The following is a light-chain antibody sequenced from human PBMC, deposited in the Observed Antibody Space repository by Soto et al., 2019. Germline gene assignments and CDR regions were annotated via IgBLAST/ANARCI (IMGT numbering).Light chain of an antibody. CDR2: GKN. Sequence: QSVLTQPPSVSGAPGQRVTISCTGSSSNIGAGYDVHWYQQVPGRAPKLLIYGKNHRPSGVPGRFSGFKSGTSASLAITGLQAEDEADYYCQSSDSSLSGWVFGGGTKLTVL. V-gene: IGLV1-40*01. CDR1: SSNIGAGYD. J-gene: IGLJ3*02. CDR3: QSSDSSLSGWV.